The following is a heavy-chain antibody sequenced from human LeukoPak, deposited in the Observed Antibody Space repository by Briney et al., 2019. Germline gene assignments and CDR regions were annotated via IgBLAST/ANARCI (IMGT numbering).Heavy chain of an antibody. D-gene: IGHD3-9*01. CDR3: EKEGKYDILTGYSYGMDV. V-gene: IGHV1-69*06. CDR2: IIHIFGTA. J-gene: IGHJ6*04. CDR1: GGTLSSYA. Sequence: ASVKVSCKASGGTLSSYAISWVRQAPGQGLEWMGGIIHIFGTANYAQKFQGRVTITADKSTSTAYMELSSLRSEDTAVYYFEKEGKYDILTGYSYGMDVWGKGTTVTVSS.